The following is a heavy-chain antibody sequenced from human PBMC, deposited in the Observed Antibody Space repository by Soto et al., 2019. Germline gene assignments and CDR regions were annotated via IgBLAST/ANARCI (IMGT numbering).Heavy chain of an antibody. CDR2: ISSDGTNN. J-gene: IGHJ4*02. D-gene: IGHD3-9*01. Sequence: QVQLVESGGGVVQPGRSLTLSCAASGFTFSSYGMHWVRQAPGKGLQWGEVISSDGTNNYYADSAKGRFTISRENSKNTRSLQMISLSVGEMEVYYCAEALTDTTGGICAFWGQGTLVTVSS. CDR3: AEALTDTTGGICAF. CDR1: GFTFSSYG. V-gene: IGHV3-30*18.